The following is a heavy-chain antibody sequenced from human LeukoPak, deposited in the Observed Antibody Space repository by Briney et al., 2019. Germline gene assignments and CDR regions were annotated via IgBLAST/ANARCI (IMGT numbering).Heavy chain of an antibody. CDR1: GCSISSGDYY. CDR3: ASRFIAAAGHFDY. Sequence: SQTLSLTCTVCGCSISSGDYYWSWIRQPPGKGLEWFAYIYYSGSTYYNPSLKSRVTISVDTSKNQFSLKLSSVTAADTAVYYCASRFIAAAGHFDYWGQGTLVTVSS. J-gene: IGHJ4*02. D-gene: IGHD6-13*01. CDR2: IYYSGST. V-gene: IGHV4-30-4*01.